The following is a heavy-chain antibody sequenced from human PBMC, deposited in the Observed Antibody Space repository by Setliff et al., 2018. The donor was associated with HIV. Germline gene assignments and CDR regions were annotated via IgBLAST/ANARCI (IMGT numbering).Heavy chain of an antibody. Sequence: SETLSLTCTVSGGSSSSRSYYWGWIRQPPGKGLEWIGSIYSSGSTYYNPSLKSRVIISVDTSKMQFSLRLSSVTAADTAVYHCARRVVLSYGYYFDYWGQGTLVTVSS. CDR2: IYSSGST. CDR3: ARRVVLSYGYYFDY. V-gene: IGHV4-39*01. D-gene: IGHD2-15*01. CDR1: GGSSSSRSYY. J-gene: IGHJ4*02.